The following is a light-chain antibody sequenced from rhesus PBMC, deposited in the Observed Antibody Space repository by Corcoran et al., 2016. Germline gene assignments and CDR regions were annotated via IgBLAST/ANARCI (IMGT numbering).Light chain of an antibody. Sequence: DIQMTQSPSSLSASVGDRVTITCRASQGISNWLAWYQQKPGKAPKLLIYRSSNLETGVPSRFSGSGTGTDFTRTISSLQPEDIATYYCQQHDNTPYSFGQGTKVEIK. CDR1: QGISNW. CDR2: RSS. J-gene: IGKJ2*01. CDR3: QQHDNTPYS. V-gene: IGKV1-69*01.